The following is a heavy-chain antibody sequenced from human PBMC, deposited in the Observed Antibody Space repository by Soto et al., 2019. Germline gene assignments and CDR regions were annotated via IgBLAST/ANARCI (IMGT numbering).Heavy chain of an antibody. V-gene: IGHV4-31*03. D-gene: IGHD4-4*01. Sequence: PSETLSLTCTVSGGSISSGGYYWSWIRQHPGKGLEWIGYIYYSGSTYYNPSLKSRVTISVDTSKNQFSLKLSSVTAADTAVYYCARDYSSNWFDPWGQGTLVTVSS. CDR1: GGSISSGGYY. J-gene: IGHJ5*02. CDR2: IYYSGST. CDR3: ARDYSSNWFDP.